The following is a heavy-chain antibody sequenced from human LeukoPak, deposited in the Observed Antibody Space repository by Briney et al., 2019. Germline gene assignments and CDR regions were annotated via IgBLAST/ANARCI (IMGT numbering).Heavy chain of an antibody. V-gene: IGHV3-23*01. CDR3: AKKYGDYDTPYLDY. Sequence: GGSLRLSCAASGFTFSSYGMSWVRQAPGKGLEWVSAISGSGGSTYYADSVKGRFTISRDNSKNTLYLQMNSLRAEDTAVYYCAKKYGDYDTPYLDYWGQGTLVTVSS. D-gene: IGHD4-17*01. CDR1: GFTFSSYG. J-gene: IGHJ4*02. CDR2: ISGSGGST.